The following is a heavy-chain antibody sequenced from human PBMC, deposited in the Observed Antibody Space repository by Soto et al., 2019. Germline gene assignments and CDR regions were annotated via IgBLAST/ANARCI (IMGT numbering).Heavy chain of an antibody. CDR1: GFTFSSYG. CDR2: ISYDGSNK. CDR3: AKDVGIGAYFDY. J-gene: IGHJ4*02. V-gene: IGHV3-30*18. D-gene: IGHD3-10*01. Sequence: ESGGGVVQPGRSLRLSCAASGFTFSSYGMHWVRQAPGKGLEWVAVISYDGSNKYYADSVKGRFTISRDNSKNTLYLQMNSLRAEDTAVYYCAKDVGIGAYFDYWGQGTLVTVSS.